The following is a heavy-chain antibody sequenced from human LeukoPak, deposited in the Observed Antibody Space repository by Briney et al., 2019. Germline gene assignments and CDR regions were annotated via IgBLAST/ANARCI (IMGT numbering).Heavy chain of an antibody. J-gene: IGHJ4*02. CDR3: ARGEWLRPFDY. D-gene: IGHD5-12*01. V-gene: IGHV4-39*07. Sequence: PSETLSLTCTVSGGSISSGGYYWSWIRQPPGKGLEWIGSIYYSGSTYYNPSLKSRVTISVDTFKNQFSLKLSSVTAADTAVYYCARGEWLRPFDYWGQGTLVTVSS. CDR2: IYYSGST. CDR1: GGSISSGGYY.